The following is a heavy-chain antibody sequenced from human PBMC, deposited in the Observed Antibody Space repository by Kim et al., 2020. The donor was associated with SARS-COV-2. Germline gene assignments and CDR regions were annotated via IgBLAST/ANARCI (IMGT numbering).Heavy chain of an antibody. CDR2: IYPGDSDT. CDR1: GYSFTSYW. Sequence: GESLKISCKGSGYSFTSYWIGWVRQMPGKGLEWMGIIYPGDSDTRYSPSFQGQVTISADKSISTAYLQWSSLKASDTAMYYCARWGSYDILTGSLAIAFDIWGQGTMVTVSS. D-gene: IGHD3-9*01. J-gene: IGHJ3*02. CDR3: ARWGSYDILTGSLAIAFDI. V-gene: IGHV5-51*01.